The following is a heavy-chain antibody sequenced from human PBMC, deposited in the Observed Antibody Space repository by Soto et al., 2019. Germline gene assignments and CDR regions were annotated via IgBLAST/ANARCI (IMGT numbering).Heavy chain of an antibody. CDR1: GYTFTGYY. D-gene: IGHD5-12*01. CDR2: INPNSGGT. J-gene: IGHJ4*02. Sequence: ASVKVSCKASGYTFTGYYMHWVRQAPGQGLEWMGWINPNSGGTNYAQKFQGWVTMTRDTSISTAYMELSRLRSDDTAVYYCARAKRYSGDDGMSLVFDYWGQGTLVTVSS. CDR3: ARAKRYSGDDGMSLVFDY. V-gene: IGHV1-2*04.